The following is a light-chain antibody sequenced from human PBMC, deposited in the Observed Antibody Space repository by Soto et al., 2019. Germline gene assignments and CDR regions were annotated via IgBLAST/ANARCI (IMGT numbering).Light chain of an antibody. CDR3: SSYTISSTWV. V-gene: IGLV2-14*03. CDR2: DVS. CDR1: SSDVGTYDY. J-gene: IGLJ3*02. Sequence: QSALTQPASVSGSPGQSITISCTGTSSDVGTYDYVSWYQQHPGKAPKLMIYDVSNRPSGVSNRFSGSKSGNTASLTISGLQAEDEDDYYCSSYTISSTWVFGGGTKLTVL.